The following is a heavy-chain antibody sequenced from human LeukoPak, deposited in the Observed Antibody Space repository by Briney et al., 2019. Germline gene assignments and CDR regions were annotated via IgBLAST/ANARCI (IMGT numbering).Heavy chain of an antibody. J-gene: IGHJ4*02. CDR1: GYSFTSYW. D-gene: IGHD2-15*01. CDR2: IYPGDSDT. CDR3: ATGRYCSGGSCRRNYFDY. V-gene: IGHV5-51*01. Sequence: GESLKISCKGSGYSFTSYWIGWVRQMPGKGLEWMGIIYPGDSDTRYSPSFQGQVTISSDKYISTAYLQWSSLKPSDTAMHYCATGRYCSGGSCRRNYFDYWGQGTLVTVSS.